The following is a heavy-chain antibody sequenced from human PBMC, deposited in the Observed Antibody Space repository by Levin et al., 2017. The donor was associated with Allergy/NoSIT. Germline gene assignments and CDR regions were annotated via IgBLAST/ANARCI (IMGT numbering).Heavy chain of an antibody. CDR3: ATYGSGSYYHFDY. D-gene: IGHD3-10*01. CDR1: GGSISSSGYY. J-gene: IGHJ4*02. CDR2: IYYSGST. Sequence: SETLSLTCTVSGGSISSSGYYWGWIRQPPGKGLEWIGNIYYSGSTYYNPSLKSRLTISLDTSKNQFSLKLSSVTAADTAVYYCATYGSGSYYHFDYWGQGTLVTVSS. V-gene: IGHV4-39*01.